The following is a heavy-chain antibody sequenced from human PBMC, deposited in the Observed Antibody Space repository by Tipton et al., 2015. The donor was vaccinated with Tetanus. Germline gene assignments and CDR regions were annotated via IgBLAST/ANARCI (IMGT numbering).Heavy chain of an antibody. Sequence: TLSLTCTVSGGPTSSGDYYWSWVRLSPGKGLEWIGYIYYSGTTYYNPSLKSRINISVDRSNNQFSLELTSVTAADTAVYYCARHFNSYSSYMDVWGKGTTVTVSS. D-gene: IGHD3-3*02. CDR2: IYYSGTT. CDR1: GGPTSSGDYY. V-gene: IGHV4-30-4*01. J-gene: IGHJ6*03. CDR3: ARHFNSYSSYMDV.